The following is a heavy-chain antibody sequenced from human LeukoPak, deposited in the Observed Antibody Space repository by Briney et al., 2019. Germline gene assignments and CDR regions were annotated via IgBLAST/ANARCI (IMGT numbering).Heavy chain of an antibody. J-gene: IGHJ3*02. CDR1: GDSISSYY. D-gene: IGHD5-18*01. Sequence: PSETLSLTCTVSGDSISSYYWSWIRQPPGKGLEWIGYIYYTGSTKYNPSLKSRVTMSLDTSKKQFSLKLTSVTAADTAVYSCARTRRGYTYGFRSRELLKAFDIWGQGTVVTVSS. CDR3: ARTRRGYTYGFRSRELLKAFDI. V-gene: IGHV4-59*01. CDR2: IYYTGST.